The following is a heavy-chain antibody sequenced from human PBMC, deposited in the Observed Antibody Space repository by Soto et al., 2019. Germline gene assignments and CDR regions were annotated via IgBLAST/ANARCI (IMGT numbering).Heavy chain of an antibody. CDR2: IYYSGST. CDR3: ASVDTDWFDP. J-gene: IGHJ5*01. Sequence: SLTLSLTCPVSGGSISSGDYYCSWIPKPPGKGLEWIGYIYYSGSTYYNPSLKSRVTISVDTSKNQFSLKLRSVTAADTAVYYCASVDTDWFDPWGQGTLVTVSS. CDR1: GGSISSGDYY. V-gene: IGHV4-30-4*01.